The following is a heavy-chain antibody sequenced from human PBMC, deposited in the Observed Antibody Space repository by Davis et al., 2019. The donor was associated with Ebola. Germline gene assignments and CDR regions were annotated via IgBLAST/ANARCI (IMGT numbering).Heavy chain of an antibody. D-gene: IGHD1-1*01. CDR2: SNPNSGGT. V-gene: IGHV1-2*02. Sequence: ASVKDSCKASGYTFTSYGISWVRQPPGQGLEWMGWSNPNSGGTNYAQKFQGRVTTTRDTSITTAYVELSRLRSGDTAVYYCARLGSSNWNDYWGQGTLVTVSS. J-gene: IGHJ4*02. CDR1: GYTFTSYG. CDR3: ARLGSSNWNDY.